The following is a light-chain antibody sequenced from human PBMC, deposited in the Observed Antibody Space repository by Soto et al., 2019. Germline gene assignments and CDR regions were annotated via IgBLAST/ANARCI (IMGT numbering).Light chain of an antibody. CDR3: CAYTSTSALYV. CDR2: EVS. CDR1: SHDIGGYKY. V-gene: IGLV2-14*01. Sequence: QSVLTQPASVSGSPGQSITISCTGTSHDIGGYKYVSWYQQHPGKAPKLMIYEVSNRPSGVSNRFSGSKSGNTASLTISGLQTEDEADYYCCAYTSTSALYVFGTWTKLTVL. J-gene: IGLJ1*01.